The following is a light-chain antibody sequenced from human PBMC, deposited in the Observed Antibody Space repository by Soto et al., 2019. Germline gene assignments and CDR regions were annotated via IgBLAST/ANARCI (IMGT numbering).Light chain of an antibody. CDR1: QGISSY. CDR2: AAS. CDR3: QQFKSYPLT. Sequence: DIQFTQSPSFLSASVGDRVTITCLASQGISSYLAWYQQKPGKAPKLMIYAASTLQSGVPSRFSGSGSGTDCTFTISSLQAEDFATYYCQQFKSYPLTFGGGTKVDIK. V-gene: IGKV1-9*01. J-gene: IGKJ4*01.